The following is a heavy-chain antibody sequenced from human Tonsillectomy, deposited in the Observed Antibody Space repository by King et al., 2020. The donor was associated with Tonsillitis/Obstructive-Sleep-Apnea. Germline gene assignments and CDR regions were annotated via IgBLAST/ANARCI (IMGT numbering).Heavy chain of an antibody. CDR3: ASPPRYYDFWYV. J-gene: IGHJ6*02. D-gene: IGHD3-3*01. Sequence: LVESGGGVVQPGRSLRLSCAASGFTFSTYGMHWVRQAPGKGLEWVSVIYSGGSTYYADSVKGRFTISRDNSKNTLYLQMNSLRAEDTAVYYCASPPRYYDFWYVWGQGTTVTVSS. V-gene: IGHV3-NL1*01. CDR2: IYSGGST. CDR1: GFTFSTYG.